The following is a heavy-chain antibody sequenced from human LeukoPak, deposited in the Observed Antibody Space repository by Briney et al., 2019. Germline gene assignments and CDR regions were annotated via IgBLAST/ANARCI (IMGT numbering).Heavy chain of an antibody. CDR2: ISGSGSST. CDR1: GFTFSSDA. CDR3: AKDKVGVVADYFDY. J-gene: IGHJ4*02. V-gene: IGHV3-23*01. Sequence: GGSLRLSCAASGFTFSSDAMSWVRQAPGEGVEWGSSISGSGSSTSYADSVKGRFTISRDNSKSTLYLQMNSLRAEDTAVYYCAKDKVGVVADYFDYWGQGTLVTVSS. D-gene: IGHD3-22*01.